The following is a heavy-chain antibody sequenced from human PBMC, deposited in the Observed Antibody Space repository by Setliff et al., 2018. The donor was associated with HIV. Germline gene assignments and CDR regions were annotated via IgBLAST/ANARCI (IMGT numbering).Heavy chain of an antibody. Sequence: SETLSLTCAVSGASINNITYYWGGIRQPSGKGLEWIGDIHYSGNTHYNPSLKSRVTISVDTSKNQFSLKLNSVTAADTAMYFCARDEGRATGSWWDQSASWYLDYWGHGILVTVSS. CDR3: ARDEGRATGSWWDQSASWYLDY. J-gene: IGHJ4*01. CDR2: IHYSGNT. D-gene: IGHD6-13*01. V-gene: IGHV4-39*07. CDR1: GASINNITYY.